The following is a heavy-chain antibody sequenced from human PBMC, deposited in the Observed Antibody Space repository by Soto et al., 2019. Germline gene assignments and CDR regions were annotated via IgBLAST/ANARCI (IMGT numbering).Heavy chain of an antibody. CDR3: ARAGRWTMYYYGSGDFDY. D-gene: IGHD3-10*01. J-gene: IGHJ4*02. Sequence: SETLSLTCAVSGYSISSGYYWGWIRQPPGKGLEWIGSLYHSGSTYYNPSLKSRVTVSVDTSKNQFSLKLSPVTAADTAVYYCARAGRWTMYYYGSGDFDYWGQGTLVTVSS. V-gene: IGHV4-38-2*01. CDR2: LYHSGST. CDR1: GYSISSGYY.